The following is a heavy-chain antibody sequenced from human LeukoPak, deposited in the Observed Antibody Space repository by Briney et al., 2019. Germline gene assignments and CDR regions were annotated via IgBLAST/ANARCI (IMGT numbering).Heavy chain of an antibody. CDR2: IYYSGSI. D-gene: IGHD2-8*01. CDR3: AAAHSGYCTNGVCPSYYGMDV. Sequence: SETLSLTCAVSGYSISSSNYWGWIRQPPGKGLEWIGHIYYSGSIYYNPSLKSRVTMSVDTSKNQFSLKLSSVTAVDTAVYYCAAAHSGYCTNGVCPSYYGMDVWGQGTTVTVSS. V-gene: IGHV4-28*05. J-gene: IGHJ6*02. CDR1: GYSISSSNY.